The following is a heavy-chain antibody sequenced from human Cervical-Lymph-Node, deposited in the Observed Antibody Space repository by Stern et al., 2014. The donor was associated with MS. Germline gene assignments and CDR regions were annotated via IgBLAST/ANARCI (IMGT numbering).Heavy chain of an antibody. V-gene: IGHV1-69*01. D-gene: IGHD6-13*01. CDR1: GGSFSMDT. CDR2: LTPMFGTS. Sequence: VQLVESGAEVKKPGSSVKVSCKASGGSFSMDTISWVRQAPGQGLECMGGLTPMFGTSNYAQKVQGRVTTTADVSTSTAYMELTSLRSEDTAVYFCARDQGGIADSWGQGTLVIVSS. J-gene: IGHJ4*02. CDR3: ARDQGGIADS.